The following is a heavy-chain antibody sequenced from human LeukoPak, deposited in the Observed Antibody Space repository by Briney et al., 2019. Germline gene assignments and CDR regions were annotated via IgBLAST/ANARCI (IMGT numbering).Heavy chain of an antibody. J-gene: IGHJ6*03. CDR1: RFTFSSYA. D-gene: IGHD1-26*01. CDR2: ISYDGNTD. V-gene: IGHV3-30*04. Sequence: GGSLRLSCAASRFTFSSYAMHWVRQTPGKGLEWVAVISYDGNTDFYADSVKGRFTISRDDSRNTLYLQMNSLRPEDTAIYYCARHPGDFTGIVNYYYMDVWGKGTTVTVSS. CDR3: ARHPGDFTGIVNYYYMDV.